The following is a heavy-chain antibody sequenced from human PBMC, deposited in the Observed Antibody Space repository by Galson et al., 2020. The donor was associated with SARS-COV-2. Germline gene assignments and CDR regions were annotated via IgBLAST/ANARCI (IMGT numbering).Heavy chain of an antibody. CDR3: AKGIGYSSGGISY. D-gene: IGHD6-19*01. J-gene: IGHJ4*02. Sequence: GGSLRLSCAASGFTFDDYAMHWVRHAPGKGLEWASGISWNSGSIGYADPVKGRFTISRDNAKNSLYLQMNSLRAEDTALYYCAKGIGYSSGGISYWGQGTLVTVSS. CDR1: GFTFDDYA. V-gene: IGHV3-9*01. CDR2: ISWNSGSI.